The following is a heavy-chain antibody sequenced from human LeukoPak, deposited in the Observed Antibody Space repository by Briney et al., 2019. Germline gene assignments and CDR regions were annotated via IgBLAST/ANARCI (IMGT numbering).Heavy chain of an antibody. D-gene: IGHD1-26*01. CDR2: INHSGST. CDR3: ARVGFEGASDY. CDR1: GGSFSGYY. Sequence: SETLSLTCAVYGGSFSGYYWSWIRQPPGKGLEWIGEINHSGSTNYNPSLKSRVTISVDTSKNQFSLKLSSVTAADTAVYYCARVGFEGASDYWAREPWSPSPQ. V-gene: IGHV4-34*01. J-gene: IGHJ4*02.